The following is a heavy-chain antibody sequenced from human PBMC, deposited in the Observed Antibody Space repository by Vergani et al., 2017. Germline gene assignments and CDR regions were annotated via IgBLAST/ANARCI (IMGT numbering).Heavy chain of an antibody. J-gene: IGHJ6*02. D-gene: IGHD2-2*01. Sequence: EVQLVESGGGLIHPGGSLRLSCEGSGFSFSGYWMHWVRQSPEKGLVWVSRIKSDGSITNYADSVKGRFTISRDNAKNTLYLQMNSLRADDTAVYYCAKGVYCSSTSCYGGRGYYYGMGVWGQGTTVTFSS. CDR2: IKSDGSIT. CDR3: AKGVYCSSTSCYGGRGYYYGMGV. V-gene: IGHV3-74*01. CDR1: GFSFSGYW.